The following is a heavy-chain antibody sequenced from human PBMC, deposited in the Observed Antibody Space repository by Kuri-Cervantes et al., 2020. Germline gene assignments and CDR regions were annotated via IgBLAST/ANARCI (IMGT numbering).Heavy chain of an antibody. J-gene: IGHJ6*03. D-gene: IGHD2-21*01. V-gene: IGHV4-38-2*01. CDR3: ARSILAKYVDV. Sequence: ESLKISCAISGYSISSGYYWGWIRQPPGKGLQWLETIYHSGSAYYKPSLKRRVTISVDTSKNRFSLKLSSVTAADTAVYYCARSILAKYVDVWGKGTTVTVSS. CDR2: IYHSGSA. CDR1: GYSISSGYY.